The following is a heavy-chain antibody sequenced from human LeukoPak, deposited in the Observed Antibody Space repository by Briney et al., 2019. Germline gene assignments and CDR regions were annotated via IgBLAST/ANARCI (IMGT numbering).Heavy chain of an antibody. CDR1: GGSISSSSYC. CDR2: IYYSGST. Sequence: SETLSLTCTVSGGSISSSSYCWGWIRQPPGKGLEWIGSIYYSGSTNYNPSLKSRVTISVDTSKNQFSLKLSSVTAADTAVYYCARDSIVFSYWGQGTLVTVSS. V-gene: IGHV4-39*07. CDR3: ARDSIVFSY. J-gene: IGHJ4*02. D-gene: IGHD2-21*01.